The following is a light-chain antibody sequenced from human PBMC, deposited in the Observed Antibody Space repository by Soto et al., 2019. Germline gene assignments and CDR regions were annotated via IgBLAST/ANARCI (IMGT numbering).Light chain of an antibody. J-gene: IGKJ4*01. CDR2: GAS. Sequence: VLTQSPGTLSLSPGERATRSCRASQSVRTNSLAWYQQKPGQAPRLLIYGASSRATGIPDRCSGSGSGTDFTLTINKLEPEDFALYYCQHYDFSPTFGGGTKVEI. CDR3: QHYDFSPT. V-gene: IGKV3-20*01. CDR1: QSVRTNS.